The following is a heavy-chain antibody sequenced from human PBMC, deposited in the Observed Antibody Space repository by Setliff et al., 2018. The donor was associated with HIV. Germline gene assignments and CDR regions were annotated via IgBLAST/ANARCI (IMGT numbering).Heavy chain of an antibody. CDR3: ARDRVATIFVFDY. CDR2: ISAYNGNT. J-gene: IGHJ4*02. D-gene: IGHD5-12*01. CDR1: GYSFTSYG. Sequence: GESLKISCEASGYSFTSYGISWVRQAPGQGLEWMGWISAYNGNTNYAQRLQGRVTMTTDTSTSTAYMELRSLRSDDTAVYYCARDRVATIFVFDYWGQGTLVTVSS. V-gene: IGHV1-18*01.